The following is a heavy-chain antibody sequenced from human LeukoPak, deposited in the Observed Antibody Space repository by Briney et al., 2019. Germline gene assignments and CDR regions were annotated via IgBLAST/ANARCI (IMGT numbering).Heavy chain of an antibody. J-gene: IGHJ6*03. CDR2: TDWDDDK. V-gene: IGHV2-70*11. CDR1: GFSLSTSGMC. CDR3: ARALEYSSSSTPNYYYYMDV. Sequence: SGPPLLKPTQTLTLTCTFSGFSLSTSGMCVSWIRQPPVKALEWLARTDWDDDKYYSTSLKTRLTISKDTSKNQVVLTMTNIDPVDTATYYCARALEYSSSSTPNYYYYMDVWGKGTTVTVPS. D-gene: IGHD6-6*01.